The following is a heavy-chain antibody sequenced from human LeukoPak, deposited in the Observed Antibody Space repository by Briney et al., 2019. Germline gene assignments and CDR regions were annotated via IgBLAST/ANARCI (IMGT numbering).Heavy chain of an antibody. D-gene: IGHD2-2*01. CDR3: ARDEVGYCSSTSCRPYYYYYGMDV. V-gene: IGHV1-46*01. CDR2: INPSGGST. Sequence: GASVKVSCKASGYTFTSYYMHWVRQAPGQGLEWMGIINPSGGSTSYAQKFQGRVTMTRDTSTSTVYMEQSSLRSEDTAVYYCARDEVGYCSSTSCRPYYYYYGMDVWGKGTTVTVSS. J-gene: IGHJ6*04. CDR1: GYTFTSYY.